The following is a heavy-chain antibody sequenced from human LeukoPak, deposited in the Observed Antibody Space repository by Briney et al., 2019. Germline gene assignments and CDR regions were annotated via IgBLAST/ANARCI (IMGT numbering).Heavy chain of an antibody. CDR1: GFTFSSYW. D-gene: IGHD2-15*01. Sequence: GGSLRLSCAASGFTFSSYWMSWVRQAPGTGLEWVANIKQDGSEKYYVDSVKGRFTISRDNAKNSLYLQMNSLRAEDTAVYYCATLGDIVVVVAAYFDYWGQGTLVTVSS. V-gene: IGHV3-7*01. CDR3: ATLGDIVVVVAAYFDY. J-gene: IGHJ4*02. CDR2: IKQDGSEK.